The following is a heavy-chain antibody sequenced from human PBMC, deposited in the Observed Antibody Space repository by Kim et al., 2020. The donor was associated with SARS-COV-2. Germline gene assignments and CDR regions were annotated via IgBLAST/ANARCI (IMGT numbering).Heavy chain of an antibody. J-gene: IGHJ4*02. V-gene: IGHV3-53*04. CDR2: IYSGGST. D-gene: IGHD3-10*01. CDR1: GFTVSSNY. CDR3: ARTRGFGELLFDY. Sequence: GGSLRLSCAASGFTVSSNYMSWVRQAPGKGLEWVSVIYSGGSTYYADSVKGRFTISRHNSYNTLYLQMNSLRAEDTAVYYCARTRGFGELLFDYWGQGTLVTVSS.